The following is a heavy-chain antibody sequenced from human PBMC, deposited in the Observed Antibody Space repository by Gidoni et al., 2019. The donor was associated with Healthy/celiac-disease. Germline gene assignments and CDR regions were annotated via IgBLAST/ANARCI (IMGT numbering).Heavy chain of an antibody. J-gene: IGHJ3*02. V-gene: IGHV3-23*01. D-gene: IGHD3-22*01. CDR3: AKDSAYYYDSSGSGAFDI. CDR1: GFTFSSYA. CDR2: ISGSGGST. Sequence: EVQLLESGGGLVQPGGSLRLSCAASGFTFSSYAMSWVRQAPGKGLEWVSAISGSGGSTYYADSVKGRFTISRDNSKNTLYLQMNSLRAEDTAVYYCAKDSAYYYDSSGSGAFDIWGQGTMVTVSS.